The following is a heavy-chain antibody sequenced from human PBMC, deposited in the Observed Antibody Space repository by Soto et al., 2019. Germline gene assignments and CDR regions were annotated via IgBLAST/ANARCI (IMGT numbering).Heavy chain of an antibody. V-gene: IGHV5-10-1*01. Sequence: EVQLVQSGAEVKKPGESLRISCKGSGYSFTSYWISWVRQIPGKGLEWMGRIDPSDSYTNYSPSFQGHVTISADKSISTAYLQWSSLKASDTAMYYCASAAYDIDYWFAPWGQGTLVTVSS. CDR3: ASAAYDIDYWFAP. D-gene: IGHD3-9*01. J-gene: IGHJ5*02. CDR2: IDPSDSYT. CDR1: GYSFTSYW.